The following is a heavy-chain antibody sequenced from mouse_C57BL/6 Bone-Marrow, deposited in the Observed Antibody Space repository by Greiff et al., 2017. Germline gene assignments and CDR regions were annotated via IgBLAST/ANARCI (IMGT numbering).Heavy chain of an antibody. CDR2: IDPETGGT. J-gene: IGHJ4*01. CDR3: TSRGDCYPYAMDY. CDR1: GYTFTDYE. V-gene: IGHV1-15*01. Sequence: VQLQQSGAELVRPGASVTLSCKASGYTFTDYEMHWVKQTPVHGLEWIGAIDPETGGTAYNQKFKGKAILTADKSSSTAYMELRSLTSEDSAVYYCTSRGDCYPYAMDYWGQGTSVTVSS. D-gene: IGHD2-3*01.